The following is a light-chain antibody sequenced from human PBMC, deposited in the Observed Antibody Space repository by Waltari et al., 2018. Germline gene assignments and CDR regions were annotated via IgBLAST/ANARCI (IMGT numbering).Light chain of an antibody. CDR3: FSTDSTGNLRV. CDR2: EDT. CDR1: ALPKRF. Sequence: SYELTQPPSVSVSPGRTATITCSGDALPKRFAYWYQQKSGKAPVLVIYEDTKRPSGLSDRFSGSNSGAVATLTISGAQVDDEAEYFCFSTDSTGNLRVFGGGTKLTVL. V-gene: IGLV3-10*01. J-gene: IGLJ3*02.